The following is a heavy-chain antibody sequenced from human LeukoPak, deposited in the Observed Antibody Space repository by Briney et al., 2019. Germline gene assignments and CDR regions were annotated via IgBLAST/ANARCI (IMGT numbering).Heavy chain of an antibody. CDR2: IYCSGST. CDR3: ARGAYCDGDCFSPGFDY. D-gene: IGHD2-21*02. CDR1: GGSISSGGYY. Sequence: SQTLSLTCTVSGGSISSGGYYWSWIRQHPGKGLEWIGYIYCSGSTYYNPSLKSRVTISVDTSKNQFSLKLSSVSAADTAVYYCARGAYCDGDCFSPGFDYWGQGTLVTVSS. V-gene: IGHV4-31*03. J-gene: IGHJ4*02.